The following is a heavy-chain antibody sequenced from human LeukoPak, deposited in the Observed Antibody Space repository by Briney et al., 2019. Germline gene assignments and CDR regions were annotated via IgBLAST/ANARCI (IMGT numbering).Heavy chain of an antibody. Sequence: GGSLRLSCAAAGFTFSRYWMNWYRQAPGKGLEWVGNINQDAREINYVDPVRGRFTISRDNAKNSLHLQMNSLRAEDTAVYYCATDRDNSDWQKRFDSWGQGTLVTVSS. J-gene: IGHJ4*02. CDR3: ATDRDNSDWQKRFDS. CDR1: GFTFSRYW. CDR2: INQDAREI. V-gene: IGHV3-7*01. D-gene: IGHD2-21*02.